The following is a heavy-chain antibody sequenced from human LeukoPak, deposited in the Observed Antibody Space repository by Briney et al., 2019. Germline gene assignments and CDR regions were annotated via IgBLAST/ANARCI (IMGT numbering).Heavy chain of an antibody. D-gene: IGHD2-2*02. CDR1: GYSISSGYY. CDR2: ISDGRST. V-gene: IGHV4-38-2*01. Sequence: NPSETLSLTCAASGYSISSGYYQGLLRQPPGKGLGGVVSISDGRSTYYNQSVKGRVTISIDTSKNKFYLKLGSVTAADEAVYYCASPYCSSTSCYIPERAFDIWGQGTMVTVSS. J-gene: IGHJ3*02. CDR3: ASPYCSSTSCYIPERAFDI.